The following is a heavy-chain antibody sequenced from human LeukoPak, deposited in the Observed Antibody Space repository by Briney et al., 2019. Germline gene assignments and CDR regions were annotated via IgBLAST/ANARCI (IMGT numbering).Heavy chain of an antibody. Sequence: GASVKVSCKASGYTFTSYYMHWVRQAPGQGLEWMGIINPSGGSTSYAQKFQGRVTMTRDTSTSTVYMELSSLRSEGTAVYYCARDPYYYDSSGSTTRAFDYWGQGTLVTVSS. CDR1: GYTFTSYY. D-gene: IGHD3-22*01. J-gene: IGHJ4*02. CDR2: INPSGGST. V-gene: IGHV1-46*01. CDR3: ARDPYYYDSSGSTTRAFDY.